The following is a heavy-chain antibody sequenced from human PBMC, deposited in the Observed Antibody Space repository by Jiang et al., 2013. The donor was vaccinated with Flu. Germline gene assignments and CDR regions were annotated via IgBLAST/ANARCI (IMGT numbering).Heavy chain of an antibody. J-gene: IGHJ5*02. Sequence: VQLLESGAEVKKPGASVKVSCKASGYTFTDYYMNWVRQAPGQRLEWMGWINPNGGDTNYAQKFEGRVTMTRDTPISTAYMELSRLTSDDTAVYYCARDVADTSSSVWFDPWGPGNPGHRLL. CDR3: ARDVADTSSSVWFDP. CDR1: GYTFTDYY. V-gene: IGHV1-2*02. CDR2: INPNGGDT. D-gene: IGHD5-18*01.